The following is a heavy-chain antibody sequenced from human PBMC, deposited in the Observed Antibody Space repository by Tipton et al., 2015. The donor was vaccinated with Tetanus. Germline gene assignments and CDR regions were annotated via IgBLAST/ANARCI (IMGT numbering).Heavy chain of an antibody. CDR2: IYYSGST. V-gene: IGHV4-31*03. Sequence: TLSLTCTVSGGSISSGGYYWSWIRQHPGKGLEWIGYIYYSGSTYYNPSLKSRVTISVDTSKNQFSLKLSSVTAADPAVYYCARAVVVVVAATNRGNSFDPWGQGTLVTVSS. CDR3: ARAVVVVVAATNRGNSFDP. D-gene: IGHD2-15*01. CDR1: GGSISSGGYY. J-gene: IGHJ5*02.